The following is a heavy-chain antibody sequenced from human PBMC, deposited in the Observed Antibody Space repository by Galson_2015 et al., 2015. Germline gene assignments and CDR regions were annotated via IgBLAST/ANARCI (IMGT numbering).Heavy chain of an antibody. CDR2: IYWDDDK. CDR1: GFSLTTSGVG. D-gene: IGHD3-10*01. J-gene: IGHJ4*02. CDR3: AQSTWVGGMGYFDY. Sequence: PALVKPTQTLTLACTFSGFSLTTSGVGVGWIRQPPGKALEWLALIYWDDDKRCSPSLRTRLTIAKDTSENQVVLTMTNMDPVDTATYYCAQSTWVGGMGYFDYWGQGTLITVSS. V-gene: IGHV2-5*02.